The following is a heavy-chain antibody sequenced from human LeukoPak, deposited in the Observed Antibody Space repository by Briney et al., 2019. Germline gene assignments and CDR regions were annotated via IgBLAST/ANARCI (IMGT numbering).Heavy chain of an antibody. V-gene: IGHV3-30*02. J-gene: IGHJ4*02. CDR2: IRYDGSNK. Sequence: GGSLRLSCAASGFIFSSYAMSWVRQAPGKGLEWVASIRYDGSNKYYVESVKGRFSISRDNSKNTLYLEMNSLRAEDTAIYYCAKGKGKLGAFQSDFDYWGQGTLVTVSS. D-gene: IGHD1-26*01. CDR3: AKGKGKLGAFQSDFDY. CDR1: GFIFSSYA.